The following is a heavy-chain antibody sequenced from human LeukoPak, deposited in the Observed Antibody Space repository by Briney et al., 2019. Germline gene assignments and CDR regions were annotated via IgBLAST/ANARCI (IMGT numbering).Heavy chain of an antibody. CDR3: ARGPFKVERWLQLRRAHYYYGMDV. CDR1: GGTFSSYA. J-gene: IGHJ6*02. D-gene: IGHD5-24*01. Sequence: SVKVSCKASGGTFSSYAISWVRQAPGQGLEWMGRIIPILGIANYAQKFQGRVTITADKSTSTAYMELSSLRSEDTAVYYCARGPFKVERWLQLRRAHYYYGMDVWGQGTTVTVSS. CDR2: IIPILGIA. V-gene: IGHV1-69*04.